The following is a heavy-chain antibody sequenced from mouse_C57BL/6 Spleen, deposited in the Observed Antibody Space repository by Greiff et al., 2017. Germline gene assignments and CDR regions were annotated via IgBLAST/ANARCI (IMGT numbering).Heavy chain of an antibody. CDR1: GYTFTSYW. D-gene: IGHD2-3*01. V-gene: IGHV1-64*01. CDR2: IHPNSGST. CDR3: ARDGYYVTIDY. Sequence: VQLQQPGAELVKPGASVKLSCKASGYTFTSYWMHWVKQRPGQGLEWIGMIHPNSGSTNYNEKFKSKATLTVDKSSSTAYMQLSSLTSEDSAVYYCARDGYYVTIDYWGQGTTLTVSA. J-gene: IGHJ2*01.